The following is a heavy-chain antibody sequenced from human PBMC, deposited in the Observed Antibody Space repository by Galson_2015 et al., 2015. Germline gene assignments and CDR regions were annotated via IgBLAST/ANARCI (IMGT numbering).Heavy chain of an antibody. V-gene: IGHV3-23*01. D-gene: IGHD6-13*01. CDR3: ANEGRYSSTFDY. Sequence: SLRLSCAASGFTFSSYAMSWVRQAPGKGLEWVSFISGSGGSTYYADSVKGRFTISRDNSKDTLYLQMNSLRAEDTAVYYCANEGRYSSTFDYWGQGTLVTVSS. J-gene: IGHJ4*02. CDR1: GFTFSSYA. CDR2: ISGSGGST.